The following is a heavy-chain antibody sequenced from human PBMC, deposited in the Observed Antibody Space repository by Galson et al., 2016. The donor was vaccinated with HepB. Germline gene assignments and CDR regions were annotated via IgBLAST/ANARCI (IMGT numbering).Heavy chain of an antibody. CDR2: MHNDGRMI. J-gene: IGHJ4*02. D-gene: IGHD3-10*01. CDR1: GFTFSAYW. V-gene: IGHV3-74*01. CDR3: ALRAGYYTSNDY. Sequence: SLRLSCAASGFTFSAYWMYWVRQAAGRGLVWVARMHNDGRMISHADSVKGRFSISRDTAKNTFYLQMTGLRVGDTDVYFCALRAGYYTSNDYWGPGALVTISS.